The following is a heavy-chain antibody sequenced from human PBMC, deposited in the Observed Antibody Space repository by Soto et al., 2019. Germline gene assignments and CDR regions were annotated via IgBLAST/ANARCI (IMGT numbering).Heavy chain of an antibody. CDR2: MNPNSGNT. J-gene: IGHJ3*02. D-gene: IGHD3-10*01. CDR3: ARVQYRRGEAFDI. CDR1: GYTFTSYD. Sequence: ALVKVSCKASGYTFTSYDINRVRQATGQGLEWMGWMNPNSGNTVYAQKFQGRVTMTRNTSISTAYMELSSLRSEDTAVYYCARVQYRRGEAFDIWGQGTMVPSPQ. V-gene: IGHV1-8*01.